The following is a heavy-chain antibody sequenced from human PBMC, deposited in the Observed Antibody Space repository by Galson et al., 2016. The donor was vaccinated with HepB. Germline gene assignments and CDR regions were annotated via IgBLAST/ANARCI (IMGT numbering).Heavy chain of an antibody. CDR1: GFTFSISS. Sequence: SLRLSCAASGFTFSISSMNWVRQAPGKGLEWVSSISTRSSYIYYADSVKGRFTIYRDNAKNSLYLQMNSLRAEDTAVYYCARTLPRAGAFDIWGQGTMVTVSS. CDR3: ARTLPRAGAFDI. CDR2: ISTRSSYI. V-gene: IGHV3-21*01. J-gene: IGHJ3*02.